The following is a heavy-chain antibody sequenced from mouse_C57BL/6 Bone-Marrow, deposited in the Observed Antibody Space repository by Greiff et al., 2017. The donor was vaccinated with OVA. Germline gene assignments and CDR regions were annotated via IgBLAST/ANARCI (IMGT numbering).Heavy chain of an antibody. Sequence: DVHLVESGGDLVKPGGSLKLSCAASGFPFSSYGMSWVRQTPDKRLEWVATISSGGSYTYYPDSVKGRFTISRDNAKNTLYLQMSSLKSEDTAMYYCARHVTGRSMDYWGQGTSVTVSS. CDR1: GFPFSSYG. CDR2: ISSGGSYT. D-gene: IGHD2-13*01. J-gene: IGHJ4*01. CDR3: ARHVTGRSMDY. V-gene: IGHV5-6*01.